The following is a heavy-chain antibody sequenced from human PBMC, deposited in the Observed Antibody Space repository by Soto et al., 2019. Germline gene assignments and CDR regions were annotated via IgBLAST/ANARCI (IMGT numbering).Heavy chain of an antibody. CDR3: ACWGHIVPVAPSDFDR. CDR1: GFPFTNYW. CDR2: ISPDGSDV. D-gene: IGHD2-21*01. V-gene: IGHV3-74*01. J-gene: IGHJ4*02. Sequence: VESGGGLVPPRGSLRLSCAASGFPFTNYWMNWVRKTPGKGLMCVSSISPDGSDVGYADSVEGRFTVSRDNAKNKLYLQMHSLRAEDTAMYYCACWGHIVPVAPSDFDRWGQGTLVTVSS.